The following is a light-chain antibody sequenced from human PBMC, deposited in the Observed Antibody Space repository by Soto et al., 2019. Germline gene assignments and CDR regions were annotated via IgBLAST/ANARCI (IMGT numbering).Light chain of an antibody. V-gene: IGLV1-40*01. CDR2: GNS. J-gene: IGLJ2*01. CDR1: SSNIGAGYD. Sequence: QSVLTQPPSGSGAPGQRVTISCTGSSSNIGAGYDVHWYQQLPGTAPKLLIYGNSNRPSGVPDRFSGSKSGTSASLAITGLQAEDEADYYCQSYDSSLSGYKVFGGGTKVTVL. CDR3: QSYDSSLSGYKV.